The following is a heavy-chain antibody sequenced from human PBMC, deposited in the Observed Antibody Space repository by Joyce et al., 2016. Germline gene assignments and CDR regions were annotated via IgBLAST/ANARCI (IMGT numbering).Heavy chain of an antibody. CDR2: IYFGGST. Sequence: QLQLQESGPGLVKPSETLSITCTVSGDSSASSSYSWGWIRQPPGKGLEWIANIYFGGSTSTNSFRKSRHTISLNTAKSQVSLKVTSVTAAVSAVYYCMGRLKDSSWRDYWGQGTLVTVSS. D-gene: IGHD6-13*01. J-gene: IGHJ4*02. V-gene: IGHV4-39*01. CDR3: MGRLKDSSWRDY. CDR1: GDSSASSSYS.